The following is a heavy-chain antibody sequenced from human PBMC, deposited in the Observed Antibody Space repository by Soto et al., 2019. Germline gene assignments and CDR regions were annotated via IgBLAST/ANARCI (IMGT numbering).Heavy chain of an antibody. D-gene: IGHD2-21*01. CDR1: GDSISRGGYY. CDR3: ARDGAGAYGLGWFDP. J-gene: IGHJ5*02. V-gene: IGHV4-31*03. CDR2: IYHSGST. Sequence: QVQLQESGPGLVKPSQTQSLTCTVSGDSISRGGYYWNWLRQHPRKGLEWIGYIYHSGSTIYNPSLKSRVTXSXXXSXXRLSLELSNVTAADTAVYYCARDGAGAYGLGWFDPWGQGILVTVSS.